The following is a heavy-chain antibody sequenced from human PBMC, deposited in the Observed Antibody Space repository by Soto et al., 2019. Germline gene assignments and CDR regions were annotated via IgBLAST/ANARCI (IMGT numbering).Heavy chain of an antibody. Sequence: QVQLQESGPGLVKPSETLSLTCTVSGGSVSSGSYYWSWIRQPPGKGLEWIGYIYYSGSTNYNPTHTRRFPNSVTTSTNTSTLTLSFVTAADRAVYYCARESPPATVDYWGQGTLVTVSS. J-gene: IGHJ4*02. CDR2: IYYSGST. D-gene: IGHD1-26*01. V-gene: IGHV4-61*01. CDR1: GGSVSSGSYY. CDR3: ARESPPATVDY.